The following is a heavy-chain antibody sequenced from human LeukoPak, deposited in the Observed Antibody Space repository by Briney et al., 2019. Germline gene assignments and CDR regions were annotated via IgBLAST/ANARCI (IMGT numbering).Heavy chain of an antibody. CDR3: ARSLDYYDSSGSAGHGFDY. V-gene: IGHV1-3*03. CDR2: INAGNGNT. Sequence: ASVKVSCKASGYTFTGYYMHWVRQAPGQRLEWMGWINAGNGNTKYSQEFQGRVTITRDTSASTAYMELSSLRSEDMAVYYCARSLDYYDSSGSAGHGFDYWGQGTLVTVSS. D-gene: IGHD3-22*01. CDR1: GYTFTGYY. J-gene: IGHJ4*02.